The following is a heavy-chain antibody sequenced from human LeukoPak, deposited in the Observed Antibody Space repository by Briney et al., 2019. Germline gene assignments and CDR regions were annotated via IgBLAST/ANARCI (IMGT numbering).Heavy chain of an antibody. CDR2: ISYDGSNK. D-gene: IGHD4-17*01. J-gene: IGHJ4*02. CDR3: AREGVTTGLLDY. CDR1: GFTFSSYA. V-gene: IGHV3-30*04. Sequence: GRSLRLSCAASGFTFSSYAMHWVRQAPGKGLEWVAVISYDGSNKYYADSVKGRFTISRDNSKNTLYLQMSSLRAEDTAVYYCAREGVTTGLLDYWGQGTLVTVSS.